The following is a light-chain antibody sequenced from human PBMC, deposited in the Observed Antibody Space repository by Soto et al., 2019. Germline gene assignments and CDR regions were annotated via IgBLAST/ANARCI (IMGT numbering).Light chain of an antibody. CDR2: EGS. CDR3: CSYAGSSPPVV. J-gene: IGLJ2*01. V-gene: IGLV2-23*01. CDR1: SSDVRNYNF. Sequence: QSALTQPASVSGSPGQSITISCTGTSSDVRNYNFVSWYQQHPGKAPKVMIYEGSKRPSGVSNRFSGSKSGNTASLTISGLQAEDEAEYYCCSYAGSSPPVVFGGGTKLTVL.